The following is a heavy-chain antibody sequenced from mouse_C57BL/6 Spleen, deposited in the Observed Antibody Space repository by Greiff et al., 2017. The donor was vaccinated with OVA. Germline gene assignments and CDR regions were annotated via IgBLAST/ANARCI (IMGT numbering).Heavy chain of an antibody. CDR2: IRNKANGYTT. Sequence: EVKLVESGGGLVQPGGSLSLSCAASGFTFTDYYMSWVRQPPGKALEWLGFIRNKANGYTTEYSASVKGRFTISRDNSQSILYLQMNALRAEDSATYYCARYGTGTGYFDVWGTGTTVTVSS. J-gene: IGHJ1*03. V-gene: IGHV7-3*01. D-gene: IGHD4-1*01. CDR3: ARYGTGTGYFDV. CDR1: GFTFTDYY.